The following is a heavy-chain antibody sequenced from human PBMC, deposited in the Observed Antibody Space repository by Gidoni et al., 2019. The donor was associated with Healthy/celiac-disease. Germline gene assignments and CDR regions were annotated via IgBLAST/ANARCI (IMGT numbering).Heavy chain of an antibody. J-gene: IGHJ6*02. CDR2: IIPIFGTA. D-gene: IGHD6-19*01. V-gene: IGHV1-69*01. CDR1: GGTFSSYA. CDR3: ARDRNLGSGSFNNYGMDV. Sequence: QVQLVQSGAEVKKPGSSVKVSCKASGGTFSSYAISWVRQAPGQGLEWMGGIIPIFGTANYAQKFQGRVTSTADESTSTAYMELSSLRSEDTAVYYCARDRNLGSGSFNNYGMDVWGQGTTVTVSS.